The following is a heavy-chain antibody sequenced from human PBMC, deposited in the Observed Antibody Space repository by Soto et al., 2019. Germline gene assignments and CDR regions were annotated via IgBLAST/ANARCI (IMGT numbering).Heavy chain of an antibody. V-gene: IGHV4-59*01. CDR1: GGSISSYY. CDR2: IYYSGST. D-gene: IGHD2-2*01. J-gene: IGHJ6*02. Sequence: SETLSLTCTVSGGSISSYYWSWIRQPPGKGLEWIGYIYYSGSTNYNPSLKSRVTISVDTSKNQFSLKLSSVTAADTAVYSCARIVVPAANGIDVWAQGIPVTVSS. CDR3: ARIVVPAANGIDV.